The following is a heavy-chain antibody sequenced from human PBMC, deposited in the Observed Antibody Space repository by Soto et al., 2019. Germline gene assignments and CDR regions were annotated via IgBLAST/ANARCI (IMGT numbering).Heavy chain of an antibody. Sequence: GGSLRLSCAASGFTFSSYAMHWVRQAPGKGLEWVAVISYDGSNKYYADSVKGRFTISRDNSKNTLYLQMNSLRAEDTAVYYCARPNCSGGSCYYFDYWGQGTLVTVSS. CDR1: GFTFSSYA. D-gene: IGHD2-15*01. CDR2: ISYDGSNK. V-gene: IGHV3-30*04. J-gene: IGHJ4*02. CDR3: ARPNCSGGSCYYFDY.